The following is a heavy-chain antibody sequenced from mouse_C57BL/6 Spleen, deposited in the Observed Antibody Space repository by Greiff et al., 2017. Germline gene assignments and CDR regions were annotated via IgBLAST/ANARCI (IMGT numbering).Heavy chain of an antibody. CDR2: IDPSDSYT. CDR3: TRWVAY. Sequence: QVQLQQPGAELVMPGASVKLSCKASGYTFTSYWMHWVKQRPGQGLEWIGEIDPSDSYTNYNQKFKGKTTLTVDKSSSTAYMQLSSLTSEDSAVYYCTRWVAYWGQGTTLTVSS. V-gene: IGHV1-69*01. CDR1: GYTFTSYW. D-gene: IGHD1-1*02. J-gene: IGHJ2*01.